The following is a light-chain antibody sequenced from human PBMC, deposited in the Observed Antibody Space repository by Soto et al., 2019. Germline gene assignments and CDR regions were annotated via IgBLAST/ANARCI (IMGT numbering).Light chain of an antibody. CDR3: SSYRSTTMV. CDR2: EVT. J-gene: IGLJ3*02. CDR1: NSDVGGFYF. V-gene: IGLV2-14*01. Sequence: QSALTQPASVSGSLGQSITISCTGTNSDVGGFYFVSWYQQHPGNAPKLMIYEVTNRPSGVSHRFSGSKSGNTASLTISGLQAEDEADYYCSSYRSTTMVFGGGTKLTVL.